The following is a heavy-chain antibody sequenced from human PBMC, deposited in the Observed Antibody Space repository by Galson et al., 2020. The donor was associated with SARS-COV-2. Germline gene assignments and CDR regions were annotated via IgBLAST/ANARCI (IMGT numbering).Heavy chain of an antibody. CDR3: AKWGVASAGAYYYYGMDV. V-gene: IGHV3-23*01. CDR1: GFTFSSYA. CDR2: ISGSGDST. J-gene: IGHJ6*02. Sequence: TGGSLRLSCAASGFTFSSYAMSWVRQAPGKGLEWVSGISGSGDSTYYADSVKGQFTISRDSSKNTLYLQMNSLRAEDTAVYYCAKWGVASAGAYYYYGMDVWGQGTTVTVSS. D-gene: IGHD6-13*01.